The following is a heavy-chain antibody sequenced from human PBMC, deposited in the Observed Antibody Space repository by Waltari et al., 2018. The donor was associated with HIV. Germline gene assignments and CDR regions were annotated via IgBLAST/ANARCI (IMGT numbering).Heavy chain of an antibody. CDR1: GFTFSSYG. V-gene: IGHV3-30*18. CDR3: AKDRGMTTVSYYFDY. CDR2: ISYDGSNK. Sequence: QVQLVESGGGVVQPGRSLRLSCAASGFTFSSYGMHWIRQAPGKGLEWVAVISYDGSNKYYADSVKGRFTISRDNSKNTLYLQMNSLRAEDTAVYYCAKDRGMTTVSYYFDYWGQGTLVTVSS. D-gene: IGHD4-17*01. J-gene: IGHJ4*02.